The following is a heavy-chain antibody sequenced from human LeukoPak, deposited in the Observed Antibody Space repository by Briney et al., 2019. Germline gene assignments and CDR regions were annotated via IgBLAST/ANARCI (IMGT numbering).Heavy chain of an antibody. CDR1: GITFSGYS. D-gene: IGHD2-2*01. CDR2: ISSSSSYI. CDR3: ARDALFDCSSTSCPLDAFDI. V-gene: IGHV3-21*01. J-gene: IGHJ3*02. Sequence: GRSLRLSCAASGITFSGYSMNWVRQAPGKGLEWVSSISSSSSYIYYADSVKGRFTISRDNAKNSLYLQMNSLRAEDTAVYYCARDALFDCSSTSCPLDAFDIWGQGTMVTVSS.